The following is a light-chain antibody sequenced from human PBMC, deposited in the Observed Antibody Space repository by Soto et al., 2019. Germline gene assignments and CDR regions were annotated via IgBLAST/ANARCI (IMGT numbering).Light chain of an antibody. Sequence: DIQLTQSPSTLSASVGDRVTITCRASQSIRYALAWYQQEPGKAPKVLVYDASILASGVSSRFSGSGSGTEFTLTISGLRPDDFVEYYCQQYDNYSWTFGKGTKV. V-gene: IGKV1-5*01. J-gene: IGKJ1*01. CDR1: QSIRYA. CDR2: DAS. CDR3: QQYDNYSWT.